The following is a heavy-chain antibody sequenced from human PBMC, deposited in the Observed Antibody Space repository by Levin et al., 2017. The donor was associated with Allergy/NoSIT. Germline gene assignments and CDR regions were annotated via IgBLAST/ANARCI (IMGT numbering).Heavy chain of an antibody. CDR2: ISPYNNNT. D-gene: IGHD3-22*01. CDR1: SYTFTKYG. CDR3: ARDRDYYETHGHNAPAY. V-gene: IGHV1-18*01. J-gene: IGHJ4*02. Sequence: PAASVKVSCKASSYTFTKYGISWVRQAPGQGLEWMGWISPYNNNTNYAQKFQGRFTMTADTSTSTASMELRSLRSDDTAVYFCARDRDYYETHGHNAPAYWGQGTLVTVSS.